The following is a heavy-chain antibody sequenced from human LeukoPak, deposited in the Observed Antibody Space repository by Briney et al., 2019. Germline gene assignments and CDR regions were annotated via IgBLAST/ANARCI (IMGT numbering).Heavy chain of an antibody. Sequence: ASVKVSCKASGYTFTSYGISWVRQAPGQGLEWMGWISGYDGRTNYAQKFQGRVTMTRDTSASTAYMELSSLRSEDTAVYYCARDQNPNDSSGLDDYWGQGTLVTVSS. CDR3: ARDQNPNDSSGLDDY. D-gene: IGHD3-22*01. V-gene: IGHV1-18*01. CDR1: GYTFTSYG. CDR2: ISGYDGRT. J-gene: IGHJ4*02.